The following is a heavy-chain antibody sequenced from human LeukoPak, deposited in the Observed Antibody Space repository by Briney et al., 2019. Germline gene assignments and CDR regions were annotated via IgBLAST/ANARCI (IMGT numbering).Heavy chain of an antibody. Sequence: AGGSLRLSCAASGFTFSIYGMHWVRQAPGKGLEWVAFIRYDGSDTYSADFVKGRFTISRDNSKNTLYLQMNSLRTEDTAVYYCASLDWPTMGVDYWGQGTLVTVSS. J-gene: IGHJ4*02. CDR1: GFTFSIYG. D-gene: IGHD3-9*01. V-gene: IGHV3-30*02. CDR2: IRYDGSDT. CDR3: ASLDWPTMGVDY.